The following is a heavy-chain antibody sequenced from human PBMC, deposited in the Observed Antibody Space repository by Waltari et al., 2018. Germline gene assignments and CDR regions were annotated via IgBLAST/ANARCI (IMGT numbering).Heavy chain of an antibody. J-gene: IGHJ3*02. CDR2: SSWNSGSI. CDR1: GFTFADSV. V-gene: IGHV3-9*01. Sequence: EVQLVESGGGLVQSGGSMSLSCAAPGFTFADSVMHWLRQAPGTGLAWVAGSSWNSGSIGYAGSVKGRLTISRDNAKNSLYVQVNSLRADDTAVYYCAREQQLETGDAFDIWGQGTMVTVSS. D-gene: IGHD6-13*01. CDR3: AREQQLETGDAFDI.